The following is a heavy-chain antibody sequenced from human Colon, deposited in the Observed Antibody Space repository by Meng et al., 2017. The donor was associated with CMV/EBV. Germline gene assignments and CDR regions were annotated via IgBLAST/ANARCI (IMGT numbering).Heavy chain of an antibody. J-gene: IGHJ4*02. CDR1: AFTFNGNH. V-gene: IGHV1-2*02. CDR2: IYAQDGGT. CDR3: VRESWYFDF. Sequence: QLQLVQAGTEVTEPWVDVHVTCTTSAFTFNGNHLHWVRPAHGQGLEWMVWIYAQDGGTYFAQKFQARVTLTRDTSITTAYMELSGLTSDDKAIYYCVRESWYFDFWGEGTLVTVSS. D-gene: IGHD6-13*01.